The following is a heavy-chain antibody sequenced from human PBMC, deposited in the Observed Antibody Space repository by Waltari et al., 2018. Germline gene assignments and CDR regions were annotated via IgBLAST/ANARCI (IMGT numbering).Heavy chain of an antibody. Sequence: AQPVHSGPEGQKPGASGKVSCQVSGYTPTELSMPGGRQAPGKGLEWMGGFDPEDGETIYAQKFQGRVTMTEDTSTDTAYMELSSLRSEDTAVYYCATRARQPGPDDWGQGTLVTVSS. CDR2: FDPEDGET. D-gene: IGHD6-13*01. J-gene: IGHJ4*02. CDR1: GYTPTELS. V-gene: IGHV1-24*01. CDR3: ATRARQPGPDD.